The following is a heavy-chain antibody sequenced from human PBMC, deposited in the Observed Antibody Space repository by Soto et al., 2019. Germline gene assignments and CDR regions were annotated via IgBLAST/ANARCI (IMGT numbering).Heavy chain of an antibody. D-gene: IGHD1-1*01. CDR1: GYSFTSYW. CDR3: ARRGGTPGYYYYGMDV. CDR2: ICPGDSDT. J-gene: IGHJ6*02. Sequence: GESLQISCKGSGYSFTSYWIGWVRQMNGKGLEWMGIICPGDSDTRYSPSFQGQVTISADKSISTAYLQWSSLKASDTAMYYCARRGGTPGYYYYGMDVWGQGTTVTVSS. V-gene: IGHV5-51*01.